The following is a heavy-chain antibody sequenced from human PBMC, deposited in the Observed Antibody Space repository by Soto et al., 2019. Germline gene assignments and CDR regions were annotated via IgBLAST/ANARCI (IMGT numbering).Heavy chain of an antibody. V-gene: IGHV3-7*03. CDR2: IKEDGSQT. J-gene: IGHJ4*02. Sequence: WGSLRLSCATSGFRFSDNWMDWVRQAPGKGLEWVANIKEDGSQTYYAGSVKGRFTISRDNAKNSLYLQMNSLRAEDTAVYYCAKNRGWLQYDSWGQGTLVTVS. CDR1: GFRFSDNW. D-gene: IGHD5-12*01. CDR3: AKNRGWLQYDS.